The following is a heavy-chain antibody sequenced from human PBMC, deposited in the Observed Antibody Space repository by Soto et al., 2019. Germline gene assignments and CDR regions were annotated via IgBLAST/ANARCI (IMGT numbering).Heavy chain of an antibody. Sequence: QVQLQESGPGLVKPSQTLSLTCSVSGGSISSGGYYWSWIRQHPGKGLEWIGYIYYSGSTYYNPSLQSRVTISVDTSKNQFSLKLSYVTAADTAMYYCARDIAKPNNWFDPWGQGTLVTVSS. CDR1: GGSISSGGYY. J-gene: IGHJ5*02. V-gene: IGHV4-31*03. CDR2: IYYSGST. CDR3: ARDIAKPNNWFDP.